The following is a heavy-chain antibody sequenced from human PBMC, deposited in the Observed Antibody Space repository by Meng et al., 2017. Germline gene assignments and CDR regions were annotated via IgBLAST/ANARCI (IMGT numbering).Heavy chain of an antibody. Sequence: ERLVQSGAEVKKPGAPVKVSCKAFGYTFTSYDINWVRQATGQGLEWMGWMNPNSGNTGYAQKFQGRVTMTRNTSISTAYMELSSLRSEDTAVYYCARGRGVYCSGGSCYPGWFDPWGQGTLVTVSS. V-gene: IGHV1-8*01. D-gene: IGHD2-15*01. CDR3: ARGRGVYCSGGSCYPGWFDP. CDR2: MNPNSGNT. CDR1: GYTFTSYD. J-gene: IGHJ5*02.